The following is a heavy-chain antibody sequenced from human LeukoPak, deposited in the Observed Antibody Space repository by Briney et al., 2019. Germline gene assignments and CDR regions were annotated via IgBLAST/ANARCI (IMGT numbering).Heavy chain of an antibody. CDR1: GFTFNTFA. CDR2: ISGSGGST. J-gene: IGHJ4*02. Sequence: PGGSLRLSCAASGFTFNTFAIDWVRQVPGKGLEWVSAISGSGGSTFYADSVKGRFTISRDNSKNTLYLQMNSLRVEDTAVYYCAKDSYSYASRGYDYWGQGTLVTVSS. V-gene: IGHV3-23*01. D-gene: IGHD3-16*01. CDR3: AKDSYSYASRGYDY.